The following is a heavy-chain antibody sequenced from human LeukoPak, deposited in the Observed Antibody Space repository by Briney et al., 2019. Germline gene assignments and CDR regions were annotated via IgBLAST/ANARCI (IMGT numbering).Heavy chain of an antibody. D-gene: IGHD1-26*01. CDR1: GFTFSTYW. J-gene: IGHJ3*02. Sequence: GGSLRLSCAASGFTFSTYWMNWVRQAPGKGLEWVSSISSSSSYIYYADSVKGRFTIPRDNAKNSLYLQMNSLRAEDTAVYYCARNIVGATSDAFDIWGQGTMVTVSS. V-gene: IGHV3-21*01. CDR3: ARNIVGATSDAFDI. CDR2: ISSSSSYI.